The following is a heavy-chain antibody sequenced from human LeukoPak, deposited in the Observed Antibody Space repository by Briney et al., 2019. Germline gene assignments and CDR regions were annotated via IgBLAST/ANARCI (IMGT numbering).Heavy chain of an antibody. CDR2: IKQDGSDK. Sequence: TGGSLRLSCAASGFTFSNYWMSWVRQAPRKGLEWVANIKQDGSDKYYVDSVKGRFTISRDNTKNSLYLQMNSLRAEDTAVYYCARGGWYYFDYWGQGTLVTVSS. D-gene: IGHD6-19*01. CDR3: ARGGWYYFDY. J-gene: IGHJ4*02. V-gene: IGHV3-7*04. CDR1: GFTFSNYW.